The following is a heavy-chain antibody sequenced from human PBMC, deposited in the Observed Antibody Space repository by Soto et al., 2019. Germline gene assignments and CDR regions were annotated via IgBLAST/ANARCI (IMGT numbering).Heavy chain of an antibody. D-gene: IGHD6-19*01. Sequence: PSETLSLTCTVSGGSISSYYWSWIRQPPGKGLEWIGYIYYSGSTNYNPSLKRRVTISVDTSKNQFSLKLSSVTAADTAVYYCARKRGIAVVTNWFDPWGQVTLVTVSS. CDR2: IYYSGST. J-gene: IGHJ5*02. CDR3: ARKRGIAVVTNWFDP. CDR1: GGSISSYY. V-gene: IGHV4-59*01.